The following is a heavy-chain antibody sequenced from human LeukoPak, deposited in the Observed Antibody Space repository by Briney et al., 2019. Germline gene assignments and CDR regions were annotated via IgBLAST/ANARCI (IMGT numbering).Heavy chain of an antibody. V-gene: IGHV4-39*01. Sequence: SETLSLTCTVSGGSISSSSCSWGWIRQPPGKGLEWIGSIYYSGSTYYNPSLKSRVTISVDTSKNQFSLKLSSVTAADTAVYYCAGNTAMVKGLYYYHYMDVWGKGTTVTISS. CDR2: IYYSGST. CDR3: AGNTAMVKGLYYYHYMDV. CDR1: GGSISSSSCS. J-gene: IGHJ6*03. D-gene: IGHD5-18*01.